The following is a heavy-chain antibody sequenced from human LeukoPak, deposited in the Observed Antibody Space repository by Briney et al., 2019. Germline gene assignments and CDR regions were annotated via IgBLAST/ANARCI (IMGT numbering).Heavy chain of an antibody. CDR3: ARVGDTSNDAFDI. CDR1: GFTLSTYW. D-gene: IGHD3-22*01. V-gene: IGHV3-74*01. Sequence: PGGSLRLSCAASGFTLSTYWMHWVRQGPGKGLVWVSCINSDGSRTTYADSVKGRFTISRDNAKNSLYLQMNSLRAEDTAVYYCARVGDTSNDAFDIWGQGTMVTVSS. J-gene: IGHJ3*02. CDR2: INSDGSRT.